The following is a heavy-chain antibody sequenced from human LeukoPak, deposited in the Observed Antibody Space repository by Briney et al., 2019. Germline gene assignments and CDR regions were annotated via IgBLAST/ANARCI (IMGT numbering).Heavy chain of an antibody. J-gene: IGHJ4*02. V-gene: IGHV4-61*01. CDR3: ARSPNSSGWYTY. Sequence: SETLFLTCTVSGGSVSSGSYYWNWIRQPPGKGLEWIGYFYYSGSTNYNPSLKSRVTISLDTSKNQFSLKLSSVTAADTAVYYCARSPNSSGWYTYWGQGTLVTVSS. D-gene: IGHD6-19*01. CDR2: FYYSGST. CDR1: GGSVSSGSYY.